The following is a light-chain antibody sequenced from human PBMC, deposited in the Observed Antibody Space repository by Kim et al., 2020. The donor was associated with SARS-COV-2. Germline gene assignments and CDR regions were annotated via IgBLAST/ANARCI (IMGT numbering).Light chain of an antibody. Sequence: QSALIQPPSASGSPGQAVTISCTAASSDVGGYNYVSWYQHHPGKAPKLMIYEVSKRPSGVPDRFSGSKSGNTASLTVSGLQAEDEADYYCSSYAGSNNLFGGGTQLTVL. CDR2: EVS. J-gene: IGLJ2*01. V-gene: IGLV2-8*01. CDR3: SSYAGSNNL. CDR1: SSDVGGYNY.